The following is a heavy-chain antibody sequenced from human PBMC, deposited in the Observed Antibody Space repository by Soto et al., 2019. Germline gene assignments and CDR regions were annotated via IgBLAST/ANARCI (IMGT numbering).Heavy chain of an antibody. CDR2: IYYSGST. CDR3: ARHTPAISISDH. D-gene: IGHD2-15*01. Sequence: QLQLQESGPGLVKPSETLSLTCTVSGGSISSSSYYWGWIRQPRGKGLEWIGSIYYSGSTYYNPSLKSRVTISVDTSKNQFSLKLSSVTAADTAVYYCARHTPAISISDHWGQGTLVTVSS. J-gene: IGHJ4*02. CDR1: GGSISSSSYY. V-gene: IGHV4-39*01.